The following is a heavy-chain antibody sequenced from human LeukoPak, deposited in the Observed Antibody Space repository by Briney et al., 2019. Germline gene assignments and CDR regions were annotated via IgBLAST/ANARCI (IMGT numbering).Heavy chain of an antibody. CDR3: VREGRGPQTDY. CDR2: IHPNSDGT. Sequence: ASVKVSCKASGYTFTSYDINWVRQPPGQGLEWVGWIHPNSDGTKYAQSFQGRVTMTRDTSISTAYMEVSRLRSDDTAVYYGVREGRGPQTDYWGQGALVTVSS. J-gene: IGHJ4*02. V-gene: IGHV1-2*02. CDR1: GYTFTSYD. D-gene: IGHD3-10*01.